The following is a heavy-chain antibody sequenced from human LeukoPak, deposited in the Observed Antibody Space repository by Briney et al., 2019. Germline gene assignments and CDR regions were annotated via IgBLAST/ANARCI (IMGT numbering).Heavy chain of an antibody. CDR2: IYHSGST. CDR3: ASFPVVVPAAIAFDI. CDR1: GGSFSGYY. V-gene: IGHV4-34*01. Sequence: SETLSLTCAVYGGSFSGYYWSWIRQPPGKGLEWIGYIYHSGSTYYNPSLKSRVTISVDRSKNQFSLKLSSVTAADTAVYYCASFPVVVPAAIAFDIWGQGTMVTVSS. J-gene: IGHJ3*02. D-gene: IGHD2-2*01.